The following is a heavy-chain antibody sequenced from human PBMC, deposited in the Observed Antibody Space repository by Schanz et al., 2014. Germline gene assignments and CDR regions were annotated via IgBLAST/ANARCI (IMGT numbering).Heavy chain of an antibody. CDR3: ARDRGYCSGGSCLTFDY. D-gene: IGHD2-15*01. Sequence: QEQLVESGGGVVQPGRSLRLSCAASGFTFSSYAMHWVRQAPGKGLEWVAVISYDGRNKYYADSVKGRFTISRDNSKNTLYLQMNPLRAEDTAVYYCARDRGYCSGGSCLTFDYWGQGTLVTVSS. J-gene: IGHJ4*02. V-gene: IGHV3-30-3*01. CDR2: ISYDGRNK. CDR1: GFTFSSYA.